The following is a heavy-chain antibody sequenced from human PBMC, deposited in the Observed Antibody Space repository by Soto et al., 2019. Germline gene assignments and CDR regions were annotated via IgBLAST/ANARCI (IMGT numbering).Heavy chain of an antibody. J-gene: IGHJ4*02. CDR3: ANFRFWSGYSLDY. V-gene: IGHV1-69*06. CDR1: RGTFSSYA. Sequence: SVKFSCQASRGTFSSYAISWVRQAPGQGLEWMGGIIPIFGTANYAHKFQGRVTITADKSTSTAYMELSSLRSEDTAVYYCANFRFWSGYSLDYWGQGTLVTVSS. CDR2: IIPIFGTA. D-gene: IGHD3-3*01.